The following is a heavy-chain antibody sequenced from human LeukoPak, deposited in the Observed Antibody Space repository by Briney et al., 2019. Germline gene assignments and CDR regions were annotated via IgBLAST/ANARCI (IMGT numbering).Heavy chain of an antibody. CDR1: GGSISSYY. J-gene: IGHJ4*02. Sequence: PSETLSLTCTVSGGSISSYYWSWIRQPPGKGLEWIGYIYYSGSTNYNPSLKSRVTISVDTSKNQFSLKLSSVTAADTAVYYCARSPSPIYCSSTSCYGFDYWGQGTLVTVSS. V-gene: IGHV4-59*01. CDR2: IYYSGST. D-gene: IGHD2-2*01. CDR3: ARSPSPIYCSSTSCYGFDY.